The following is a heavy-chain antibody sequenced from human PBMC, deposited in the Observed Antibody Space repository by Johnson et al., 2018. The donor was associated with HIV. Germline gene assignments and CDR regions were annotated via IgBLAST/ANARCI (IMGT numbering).Heavy chain of an antibody. CDR3: ARVRGGTGHGAFDI. CDR2: ISYDGSNK. CDR1: GFTFRSYG. Sequence: QVQLVESGGGVVQPGRSLRLSCAASGFTFRSYGMHWVRQAPGKGLEWVAVISYDGSNKYYADSVKGRFTISRDNSKNTLYLQMNSLRTEDTAVYYCARVRGGTGHGAFDIWGQGTMVTVSS. V-gene: IGHV3-30*03. J-gene: IGHJ3*02.